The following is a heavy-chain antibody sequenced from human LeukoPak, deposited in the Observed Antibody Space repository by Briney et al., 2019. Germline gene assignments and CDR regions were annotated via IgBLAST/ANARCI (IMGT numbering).Heavy chain of an antibody. CDR3: AKVVSGYYYDSSGYTDY. D-gene: IGHD3-22*01. CDR1: GFTFSSYA. Sequence: PGGSLRLSCAASGFTFSSYAMSWVRQAPGKGLEWVSAISGSGGSTYYADSVKGRFTISRDNPKNTLYLQMNSLRAEDTAVYYCAKVVSGYYYDSSGYTDYWGQGTLVTVSS. J-gene: IGHJ4*02. CDR2: ISGSGGST. V-gene: IGHV3-23*01.